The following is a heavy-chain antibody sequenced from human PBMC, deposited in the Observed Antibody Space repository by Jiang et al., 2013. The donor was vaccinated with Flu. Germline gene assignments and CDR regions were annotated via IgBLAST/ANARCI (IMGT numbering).Heavy chain of an antibody. CDR2: LYWDDEK. J-gene: IGHJ5*02. Sequence: KPTQTLTLTCTFPGLSVSPSGVGMGWIRQPPGKALEWLALLYWDDEKDYNPSLKSRLTITKDTSKNQVVLTMTSMDPVDTGTYYCALYMATYYNSLTAYYNSWFDPWGQGTLVTVSS. CDR3: ALYMATYYNSLTAYYNSWFDP. D-gene: IGHD3-9*01. V-gene: IGHV2-5*02. CDR1: GLSVSPSGVG.